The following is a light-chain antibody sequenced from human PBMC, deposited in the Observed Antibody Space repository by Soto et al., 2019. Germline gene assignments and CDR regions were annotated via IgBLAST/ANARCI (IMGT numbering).Light chain of an antibody. J-gene: IGKJ2*01. Sequence: QMTQSPSTLSASVGDRVTITCRASQSISSWLAWYQQKPGKAPKVLISKASTLQSGVPSRFSGSRSATEFTLTVSSLQPDDFATYYCQQYHSYPYTFGQGTKLEIE. CDR1: QSISSW. V-gene: IGKV1-5*03. CDR2: KAS. CDR3: QQYHSYPYT.